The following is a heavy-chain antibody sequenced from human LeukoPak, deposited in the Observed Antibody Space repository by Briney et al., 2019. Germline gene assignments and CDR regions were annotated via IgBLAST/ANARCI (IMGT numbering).Heavy chain of an antibody. Sequence: SETLSLTCTVSGGSISSGSYYWRWLRQPAGKGLEWIGRIYTSGSNNYNPSLKSRVTISVDTSKNQFSLKLSSVTAADTAVYYCARAAYGSGSYYRAFDYWGQGTLVTVSS. CDR3: ARAAYGSGSYYRAFDY. CDR1: GGSISSGSYY. D-gene: IGHD3-10*01. V-gene: IGHV4-61*02. CDR2: IYTSGSN. J-gene: IGHJ4*02.